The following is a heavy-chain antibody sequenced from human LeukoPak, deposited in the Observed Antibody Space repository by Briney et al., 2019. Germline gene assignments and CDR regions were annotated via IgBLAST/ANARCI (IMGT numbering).Heavy chain of an antibody. J-gene: IGHJ3*02. D-gene: IGHD1-1*01. Sequence: GASVKVSCKASGYTFTGYYMHWVRQAPGQGLEWMGWINPNSGGTNYAQKFQGRVTMTRDTSISTAYMELSRLRSDDTAVYYCARSHSETKRRNAFDIWGQGTMVTVSS. CDR2: INPNSGGT. V-gene: IGHV1-2*02. CDR3: ARSHSETKRRNAFDI. CDR1: GYTFTGYY.